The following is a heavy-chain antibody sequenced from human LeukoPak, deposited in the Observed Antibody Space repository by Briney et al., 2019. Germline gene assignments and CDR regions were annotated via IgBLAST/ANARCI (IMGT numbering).Heavy chain of an antibody. J-gene: IGHJ5*02. Sequence: SETLSLTCTVSGGSISSSSYYWGWIRQPPGKGLEWIGSIYYSGSTYYNPSLKSRVTISVDTSKNQFSLKLSSVTAADTAVYYCARDGTLRDIVVVPAASRWFDPWGQGTLVTVSS. CDR1: GGSISSSSYY. V-gene: IGHV4-39*07. CDR3: ARDGTLRDIVVVPAASRWFDP. CDR2: IYYSGST. D-gene: IGHD2-2*01.